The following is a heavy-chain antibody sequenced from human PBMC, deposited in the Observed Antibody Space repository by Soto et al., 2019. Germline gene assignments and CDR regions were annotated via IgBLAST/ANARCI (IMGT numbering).Heavy chain of an antibody. CDR1: GFTFSSYW. CDR2: IKQDGSEK. Sequence: GGSLRLSCAASGFTFSSYWMSWVRQAPGKGLEWVANIKQDGSEKYYVDSVKGRFTISRDNAKNSLYLQMNSLRAEDTAVYYCARDQPPNYYYGMDVWGQGTTVTVSS. CDR3: ARDQPPNYYYGMDV. V-gene: IGHV3-7*01. J-gene: IGHJ6*02.